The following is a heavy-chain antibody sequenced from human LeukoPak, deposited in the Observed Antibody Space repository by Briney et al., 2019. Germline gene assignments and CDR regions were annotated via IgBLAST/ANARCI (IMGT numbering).Heavy chain of an antibody. CDR1: GGTFSSYA. J-gene: IGHJ4*02. Sequence: GASVKVSCKASGGTFSSYAISWVRQAPGQGLEWMGRIIPILGIANYAQKFQGRVTITADKSTSTAYMELSSLRSEDTAVYYCAREQGQEERWLQSDWGQGTLVTVSS. CDR3: AREQGQEERWLQSD. CDR2: IIPILGIA. D-gene: IGHD5-24*01. V-gene: IGHV1-69*04.